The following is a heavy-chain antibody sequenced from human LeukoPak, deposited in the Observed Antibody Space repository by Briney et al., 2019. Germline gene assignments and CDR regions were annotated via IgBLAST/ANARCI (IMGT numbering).Heavy chain of an antibody. CDR1: GYTFTSYA. J-gene: IGHJ4*02. CDR2: INAGNGNT. V-gene: IGHV1-3*01. Sequence: ASVKVSCKASGYTFTSYAMHWVRQAPGQRLEWMGWINAGNGNTKYSQKFQGRVTITRDTSASTAYMELSSLRSEDTAVYYCARLSMVRGVLPLGYWGQGTLVTGSS. CDR3: ARLSMVRGVLPLGY. D-gene: IGHD3-10*01.